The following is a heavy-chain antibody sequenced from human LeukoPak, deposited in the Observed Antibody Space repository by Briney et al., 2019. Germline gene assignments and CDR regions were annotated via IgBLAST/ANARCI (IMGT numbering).Heavy chain of an antibody. CDR2: INHSGST. J-gene: IGHJ5*02. Sequence: SETLSLTCAVYGGSFSGYYWSWIRQPPGKGLEWIGEINHSGSTNYNPSLKSRVTISVDTSKNQFSLKLSSVTAADTAMYYCARGSNVLRYFDWPSRWFDPWGQGTLVTVSS. CDR3: ARGSNVLRYFDWPSRWFDP. CDR1: GGSFSGYY. V-gene: IGHV4-34*01. D-gene: IGHD3-9*01.